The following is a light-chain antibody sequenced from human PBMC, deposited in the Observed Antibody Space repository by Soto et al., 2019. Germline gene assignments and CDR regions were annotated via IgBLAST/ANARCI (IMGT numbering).Light chain of an antibody. CDR1: QSVSSSY. Sequence: EIALTQSPGTLSLSPGERATLSCRASQSVSSSYLAWYQQNPGQAPRLLINGASSRATGIPDRFSGSGSGTDFTLTIRRLEPEDFAVYYCQQYGSSPLSFGGGTKVEIK. CDR2: GAS. CDR3: QQYGSSPLS. J-gene: IGKJ4*01. V-gene: IGKV3-20*01.